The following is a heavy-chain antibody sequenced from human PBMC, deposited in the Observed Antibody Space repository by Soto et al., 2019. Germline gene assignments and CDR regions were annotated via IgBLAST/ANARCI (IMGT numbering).Heavy chain of an antibody. Sequence: PSETLSLTCTVSGGSISSGDYYWSWIRQPPGKGLEWTGYIYYSGSTYYNPSLKSRVTISVDTSKNQFSLKLSSVTAADTAVYYCARRRQLWSVFDYWGQGTLVTLSS. V-gene: IGHV4-30-4*01. D-gene: IGHD5-18*01. J-gene: IGHJ4*02. CDR3: ARRRQLWSVFDY. CDR2: IYYSGST. CDR1: GGSISSGDYY.